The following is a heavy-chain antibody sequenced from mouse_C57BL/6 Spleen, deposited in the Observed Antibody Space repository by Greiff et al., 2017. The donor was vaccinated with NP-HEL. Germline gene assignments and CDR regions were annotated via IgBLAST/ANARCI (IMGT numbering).Heavy chain of an antibody. J-gene: IGHJ2*01. D-gene: IGHD2-5*01. CDR1: GYTFTSYT. Sequence: LVESGAELARPGASVKMSCKASGYTFTSYTMHWVKQRPGQGLEWIGYINPSSGYTKYNQKFKDKATLTADKSSSTAYMQLSSLTSEDSAVYYCARKGYSNQFDYWGQGTTLTVSS. CDR2: INPSSGYT. CDR3: ARKGYSNQFDY. V-gene: IGHV1-4*01.